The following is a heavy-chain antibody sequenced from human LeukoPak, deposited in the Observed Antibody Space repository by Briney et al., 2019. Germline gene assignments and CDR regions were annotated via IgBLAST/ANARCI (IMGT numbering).Heavy chain of an antibody. CDR1: GFSFGNHA. J-gene: IGHJ4*02. CDR2: TSYDGTRQ. D-gene: IGHD3-10*01. CDR3: AKDWSEGSGSYIDY. Sequence: GGSLRLSCAASGFSFGNHAMHWVRQAPGKGLEWLTVTSYDGTRQYYADFVRGRFTISRENSKNTLYLHMNSLRVDDTAVYYCAKDWSEGSGSYIDYWGQGALVTVSS. V-gene: IGHV3-30*04.